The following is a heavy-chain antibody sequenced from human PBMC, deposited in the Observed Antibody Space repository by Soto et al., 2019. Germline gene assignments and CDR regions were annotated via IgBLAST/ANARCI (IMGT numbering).Heavy chain of an antibody. Sequence: GGSLRLSCAASAFTFNNFAMHWVRQAPGKGLEWVTVISSRGNDKYYADSVKGRFTISRDNSKNTLYLQMNSLRAEDTAVYYCAKDRVRAAAVYNFDYWGRGALVTVSS. J-gene: IGHJ4*02. CDR1: AFTFNNFA. D-gene: IGHD6-13*01. CDR3: AKDRVRAAAVYNFDY. CDR2: ISSRGNDK. V-gene: IGHV3-30*18.